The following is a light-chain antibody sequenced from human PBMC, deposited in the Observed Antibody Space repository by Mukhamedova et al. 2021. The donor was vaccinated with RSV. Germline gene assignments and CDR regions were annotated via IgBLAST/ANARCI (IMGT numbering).Light chain of an antibody. V-gene: IGLV2-14*01. J-gene: IGLJ2*01. Sequence: TGTSSDIGGYKFVSWYQQCPDKAPKLIVYDVNTRPSGISNRFSGSKSGNTASLTISGLQAADEGVYYCSSYTDIGALDVIFDVGT. CDR1: SSDIGGYKF. CDR2: DVN. CDR3: SSYTDIGALDVI.